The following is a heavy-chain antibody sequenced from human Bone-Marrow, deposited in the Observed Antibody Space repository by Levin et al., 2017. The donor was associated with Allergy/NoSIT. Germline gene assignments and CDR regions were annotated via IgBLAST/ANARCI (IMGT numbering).Heavy chain of an antibody. CDR3: ARKKYSSGWAN. V-gene: IGHV3-30-3*01. Sequence: SCAASGFTFSSYAMHWVRQAPGKGLEWVAVISYDGSNKYYADSVKGRFTISRDNSKNTLYLQMNSLRAEDTAVYYCARKKYSSGWANWGQGTLVTVSS. D-gene: IGHD6-19*01. CDR2: ISYDGSNK. CDR1: GFTFSSYA. J-gene: IGHJ4*02.